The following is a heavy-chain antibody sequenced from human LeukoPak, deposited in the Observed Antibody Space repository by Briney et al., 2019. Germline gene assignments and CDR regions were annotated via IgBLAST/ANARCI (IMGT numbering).Heavy chain of an antibody. CDR1: GGSFSGYY. CDR2: INHSGST. J-gene: IGHJ4*02. CDR3: ARGRLAAAVIGY. D-gene: IGHD6-13*01. V-gene: IGHV4-34*01. Sequence: SETLSLTCAVYGGSFSGYYWSWIHQPPGKGLEWIGEINHSGSTNYNPSLKSRVTISVDTSKNQFSLKLSSVTAADTAVYYCARGRLAAAVIGYWGQGTLVTVSS.